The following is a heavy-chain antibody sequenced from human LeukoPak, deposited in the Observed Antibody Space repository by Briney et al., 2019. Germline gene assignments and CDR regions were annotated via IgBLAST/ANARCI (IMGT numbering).Heavy chain of an antibody. CDR3: ARRHSGIAVASRGAFDI. Sequence: PSETLSLTCTVSGGSISSSSYYWGWIRQPPGKGLEWIGSIYYSGSTYYNPSLKSRVAISVDTSKNQFSLKLSSVTAADTAVYYCARRHSGIAVASRGAFDIWGQGTMVTVSS. V-gene: IGHV4-39*01. J-gene: IGHJ3*02. CDR1: GGSISSSSYY. CDR2: IYYSGST. D-gene: IGHD6-19*01.